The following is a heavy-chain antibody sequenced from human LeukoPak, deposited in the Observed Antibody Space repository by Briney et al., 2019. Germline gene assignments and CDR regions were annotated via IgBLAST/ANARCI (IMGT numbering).Heavy chain of an antibody. CDR2: IYYSGST. CDR3: ARVFGYSTSSGYYHYGMDV. D-gene: IGHD6-6*01. J-gene: IGHJ6*02. CDR1: SGSVSSNNYY. Sequence: PSESLSLTCTVSSGSVSSNNYYWSWIRQPPGKGLELIGYIYYSGSTTYNPSLKSRVTISVDTSKNQFSLKLNSVTAADTAVYYCARVFGYSTSSGYYHYGMDVWGQGTTVTVSS. V-gene: IGHV4-61*01.